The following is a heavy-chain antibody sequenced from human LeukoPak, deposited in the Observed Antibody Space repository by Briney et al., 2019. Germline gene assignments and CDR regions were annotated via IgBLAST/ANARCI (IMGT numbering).Heavy chain of an antibody. CDR1: GFTFSSYA. D-gene: IGHD2-15*01. Sequence: PGGSLTLSCDASGFTFSSYAMNWVRQVPGKGLEWDSSITGSGSDTYFVDSVTDRFTISRDNSKNTLYLQLNSLRAEDTAVYYCAKGTEGYCSGTICYPFDYWGRGTLVTVSS. J-gene: IGHJ4*02. V-gene: IGHV3-23*01. CDR3: AKGTEGYCSGTICYPFDY. CDR2: ITGSGSDT.